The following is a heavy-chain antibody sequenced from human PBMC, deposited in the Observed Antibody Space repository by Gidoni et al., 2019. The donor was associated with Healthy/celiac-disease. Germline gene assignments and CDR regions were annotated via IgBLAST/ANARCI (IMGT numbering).Heavy chain of an antibody. CDR3: ARGRGYSGYDPEAFDI. CDR1: GYTFTGYY. V-gene: IGHV1-2*02. D-gene: IGHD5-12*01. J-gene: IGHJ3*02. CDR2: INPNSGGT. Sequence: QVQLVQSGAEVKKPGASVKVSCKASGYTFTGYYMHWVRQAPGQGLEWMGWINPNSGGTNYAQKFQGRVTMTRDTSISTAYMELSRLRSDDTAVYYCARGRGYSGYDPEAFDIWGQGTMVTVSS.